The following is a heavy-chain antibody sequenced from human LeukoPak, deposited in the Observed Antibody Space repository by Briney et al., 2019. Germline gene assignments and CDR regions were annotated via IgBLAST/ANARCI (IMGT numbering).Heavy chain of an antibody. CDR1: GGSFSSSDYY. CDR2: ISYRGRT. CDR3: ARHVSGYSSGWEIDY. V-gene: IGHV4-39*01. J-gene: IGHJ4*02. Sequence: SETLSLTCTVSGGSFSSSDYYWGWIRQPPGKGLEWIGSISYRGRTYYNPSLKSRVTISVDTSKNQFSLKLSSVTAADTAVYYCARHVSGYSSGWEIDYWGQGTLVTVSS. D-gene: IGHD6-19*01.